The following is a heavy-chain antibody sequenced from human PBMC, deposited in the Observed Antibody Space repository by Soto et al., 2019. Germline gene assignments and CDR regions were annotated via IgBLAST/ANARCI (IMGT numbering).Heavy chain of an antibody. CDR2: INAGNGNT. CDR3: AREGTPYYDILTGYAYYYYGMDV. V-gene: IGHV1-3*01. CDR1: GYTFTSYA. Sequence: GASVKVSCKASGYTFTSYAMHWVRQAPGQRLEWMGWINAGNGNTKYSQKFQGRVTIIRDTSASTAYMELSSLRSEDTAVYYCAREGTPYYDILTGYAYYYYGMDVWGQGTTVTVSS. D-gene: IGHD3-9*01. J-gene: IGHJ6*02.